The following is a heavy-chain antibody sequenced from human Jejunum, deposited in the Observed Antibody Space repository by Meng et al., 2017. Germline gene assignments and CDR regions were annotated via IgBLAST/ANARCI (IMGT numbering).Heavy chain of an antibody. J-gene: IGHJ4*02. D-gene: IGHD6-19*01. Sequence: GGSLRLSCAASGFAFDDYGMHWVRQAPGKGLEWVSSVNWNGGSIAYADSVKGRFTISRDNAKKSLYLQMNSLRPEDTAFYYCIRARGQWLGPGIDYWGQGTLVTVSS. CDR2: VNWNGGSI. V-gene: IGHV3-9*01. CDR3: IRARGQWLGPGIDY. CDR1: GFAFDDYG.